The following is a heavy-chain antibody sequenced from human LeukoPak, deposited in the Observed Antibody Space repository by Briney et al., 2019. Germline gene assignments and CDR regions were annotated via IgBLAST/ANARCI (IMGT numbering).Heavy chain of an antibody. CDR3: TGNYYGSGSYADFDY. V-gene: IGHV3-73*01. D-gene: IGHD3-10*01. J-gene: IGHJ4*02. CDR2: IRSTANGYAT. CDR1: GFTFSGSA. Sequence: GGSLKLSCAASGFTFSGSAMHWVRQASGKGLEWVGRIRSTANGYATAYAASVKGRFTISRDDSKNTAYLQMDSLKTEDTAVYYCTGNYYGSGSYADFDYWGQGTLVTVS.